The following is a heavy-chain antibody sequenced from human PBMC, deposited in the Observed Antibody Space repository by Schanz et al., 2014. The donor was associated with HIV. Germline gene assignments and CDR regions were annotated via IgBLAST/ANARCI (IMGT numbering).Heavy chain of an antibody. CDR3: ARENWGVGDY. CDR2: ISGSGDNT. V-gene: IGHV3-23*01. Sequence: EVQLLDSGGGLVQPGGSLRLSCAASGFIFNSYAMSWVRQAPGKGLDRVSTISGSGDNTFYADSVKGRFTISRDNAKNSLFLLMNNLRVEDTAVYYCARENWGVGDYWGQGTLVTVSS. CDR1: GFIFNSYA. D-gene: IGHD3-16*01. J-gene: IGHJ4*02.